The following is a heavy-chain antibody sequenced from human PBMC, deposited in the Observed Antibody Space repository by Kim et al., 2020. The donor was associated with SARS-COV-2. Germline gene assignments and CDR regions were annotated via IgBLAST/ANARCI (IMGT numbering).Heavy chain of an antibody. Sequence: NPTYAQGFTGRFVFSLDTSVSTAYLQISSLKAEDTAVYYCARENGTFFDYWGQGTLVTVSS. V-gene: IGHV7-4-1*02. CDR3: ARENGTFFDY. CDR2: NP. J-gene: IGHJ4*02. D-gene: IGHD2-8*01.